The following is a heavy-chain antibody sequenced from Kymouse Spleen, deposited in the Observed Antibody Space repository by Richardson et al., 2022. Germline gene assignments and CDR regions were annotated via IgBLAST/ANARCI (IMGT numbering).Heavy chain of an antibody. CDR1: GFTFDDYA. J-gene: IGHJ6*02. CDR2: ISWNSGSI. D-gene: IGHD3-9*01. Sequence: EVQLVESGGGLVQPGRSLRLSCAASGFTFDDYAMHWVRQAPGKGLEWVSGISWNSGSIGYADSVKGRFTISRDNAKNSLYLQMNSLRAEDTALYYCAKDKNYDILTGYPFVWGQGTTVTVSS. V-gene: IGHV3-9*01. CDR3: AKDKNYDILTGYPFV.